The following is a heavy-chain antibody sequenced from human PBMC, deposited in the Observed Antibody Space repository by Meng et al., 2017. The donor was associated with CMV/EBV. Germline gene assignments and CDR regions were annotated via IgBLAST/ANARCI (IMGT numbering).Heavy chain of an antibody. D-gene: IGHD1-14*01. CDR2: IYYSGST. V-gene: IGHV4-31*03. Sequence: SETLPLTCTVSGGSISSGGYYWSWIRQHPGKGLEWIGYIYYSGSTYYNPSLKSRVTISVDTSKNQFSLKLSSVTAADTAVYYCARDPTTQGWFDPWGQGTLVTVSS. CDR3: ARDPTTQGWFDP. J-gene: IGHJ5*02. CDR1: GGSISSGGYY.